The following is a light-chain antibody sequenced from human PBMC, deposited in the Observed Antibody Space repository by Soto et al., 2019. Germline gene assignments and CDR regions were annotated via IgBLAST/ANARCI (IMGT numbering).Light chain of an antibody. J-gene: IGKJ1*01. CDR2: GAS. Sequence: EIVMTQSPATLSVSPGETATLSCRASQSVSNNVAWYQQKPGQAPRLLILGASTRATGIPARFSGSGSGTEFTLSISSLQSEDSAVYYCQQYNNWPWTFGPGTKVDIK. CDR1: QSVSNN. CDR3: QQYNNWPWT. V-gene: IGKV3-15*01.